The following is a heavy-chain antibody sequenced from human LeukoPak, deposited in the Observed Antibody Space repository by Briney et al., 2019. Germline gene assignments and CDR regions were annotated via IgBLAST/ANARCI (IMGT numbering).Heavy chain of an antibody. CDR1: GGSFSGYY. CDR2: INHSGST. Sequence: NASETLSLTCAVYGGSFSGYYWSWIRQPPGKGLEWIGEINHSGSTNYNPSLKSRVTISVDTSKNQFSLKLSSVTAADTAVYYCARGRGRRYYDSSGYYGYWGQGTLVTVSS. J-gene: IGHJ4*02. CDR3: ARGRGRRYYDSSGYYGY. V-gene: IGHV4-34*01. D-gene: IGHD3-22*01.